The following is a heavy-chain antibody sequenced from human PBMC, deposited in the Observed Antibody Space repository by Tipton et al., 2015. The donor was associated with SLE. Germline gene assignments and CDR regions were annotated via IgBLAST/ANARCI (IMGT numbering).Heavy chain of an antibody. CDR2: ISYGGGT. CDR3: AGTPNGGSDNFNF. CDR1: GGSISSNY. Sequence: TLSLTCSVSGGSISSNYWIWIRQPPGKGLEWIGYISYGGGTNYNPSLKSRVTMSVDTAKNQFSLKMRSVTAADTAVYYCAGTPNGGSDNFNFWGHGALVTVSS. J-gene: IGHJ4*01. D-gene: IGHD7-27*01. V-gene: IGHV4-59*12.